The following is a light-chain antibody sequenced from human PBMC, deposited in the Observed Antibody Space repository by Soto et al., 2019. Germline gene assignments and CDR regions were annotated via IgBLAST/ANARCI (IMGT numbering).Light chain of an antibody. CDR1: QSVSSSY. CDR2: GAS. V-gene: IGKV3-20*01. J-gene: IGKJ4*01. Sequence: EIVLTQSPGTLSLSPGERATLSCRASQSVSSSYLAWYQQKPGQAPRLLIYGASSRATGIPDRFSGSGSGTDFTLTISRLEPEDFVVHYCQQYGSSPTFGGGTKVEIK. CDR3: QQYGSSPT.